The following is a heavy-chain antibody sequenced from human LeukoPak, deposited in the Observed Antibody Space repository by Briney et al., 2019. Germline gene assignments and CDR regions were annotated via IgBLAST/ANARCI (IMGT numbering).Heavy chain of an antibody. Sequence: PSETLSLTCTVSGGSISSSSHYWGWFRQPPGKGLEWIGYIYYSGSSFCNPSLKSRVTMSVDTSKNQFSLRLNSVTAAVTAVYYCARGPTVTTDYWGQGTLVTVSS. CDR3: ARGPTVTTDY. J-gene: IGHJ4*02. V-gene: IGHV4-39*01. CDR1: GGSISSSSHY. CDR2: IYYSGSS. D-gene: IGHD4-17*01.